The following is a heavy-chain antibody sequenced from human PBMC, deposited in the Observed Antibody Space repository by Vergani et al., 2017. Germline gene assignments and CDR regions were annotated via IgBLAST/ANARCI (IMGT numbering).Heavy chain of an antibody. CDR3: ARLWAMTTVTTGLDY. Sequence: QLQLQESGPGLVKPSETLSLTCTVSGSSISSSSYYWGWIRQPPGKGLEWIGSIYYSGSTYYNPSLKSRVTISVDTSKNQFSLKLSSVTAADTAVYYCARLWAMTTVTTGLDYWGQGTLVTVSS. V-gene: IGHV4-39*01. D-gene: IGHD4-17*01. CDR1: GSSISSSSYY. CDR2: IYYSGST. J-gene: IGHJ4*02.